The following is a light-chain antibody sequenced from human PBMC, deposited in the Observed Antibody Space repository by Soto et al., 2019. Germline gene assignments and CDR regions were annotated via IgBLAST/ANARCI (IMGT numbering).Light chain of an antibody. CDR3: SSYAGSNILLV. Sequence: QSALTQPPSASGSPGQSVTISCTGTSSDVGGHNYVSWYQQHPGKAPKLMIYDVSKRPSGVPDRFSGSKSGNTASLTVSGLQAEDEADYSCSSYAGSNILLVFGGGTKLTVL. CDR2: DVS. J-gene: IGLJ2*01. CDR1: SSDVGGHNY. V-gene: IGLV2-8*01.